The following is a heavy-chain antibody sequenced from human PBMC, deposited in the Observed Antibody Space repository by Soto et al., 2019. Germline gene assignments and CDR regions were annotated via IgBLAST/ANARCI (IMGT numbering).Heavy chain of an antibody. CDR2: IYWNDDK. CDR1: GFSLRTSGVG. Sequence: CGPTLVNPTQTLTLTCTFSGFSLRTSGVGVGWIRQPPGKAPEWLALIYWNDDKRYSPSLKSRLTITKDTSKNQVVLTMTDMDPVDTGTYYCAQRLGSRGSFDYWGQGSLVTVSS. D-gene: IGHD6-25*01. J-gene: IGHJ4*02. V-gene: IGHV2-5*01. CDR3: AQRLGSRGSFDY.